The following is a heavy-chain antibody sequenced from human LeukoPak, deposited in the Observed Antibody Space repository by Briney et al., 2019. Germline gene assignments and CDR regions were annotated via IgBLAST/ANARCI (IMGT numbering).Heavy chain of an antibody. J-gene: IGHJ4*02. CDR1: GFNFSSYA. CDR3: ARDYKYAFDN. CDR2: IGISSGNT. Sequence: GGSLRLSCAASGFNFSSYAMSWVRQAPGKGLEWISYIGISSGNTKYADSVKGRFTISGDKAKNSLYLQMNSLRVEDTAVYYCARDYKYAFDNWGQGTLVTVSS. D-gene: IGHD5-24*01. V-gene: IGHV3-48*01.